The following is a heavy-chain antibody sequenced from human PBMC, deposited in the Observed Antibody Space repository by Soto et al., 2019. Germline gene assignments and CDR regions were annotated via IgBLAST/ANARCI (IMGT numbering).Heavy chain of an antibody. CDR3: ARHGNWYYDL. Sequence: QVHLQESGPGLVKPSGTLSLTCTVSGGSISTYYWSWIRQSPGKGLEWIAYINYSGSTNYNPSLKSRVTISLDTSRDQFSLKLSSVTAADTAVYFCARHGNWYYDLWGRGTLVTVSS. CDR2: INYSGST. CDR1: GGSISTYY. V-gene: IGHV4-59*08. J-gene: IGHJ2*01.